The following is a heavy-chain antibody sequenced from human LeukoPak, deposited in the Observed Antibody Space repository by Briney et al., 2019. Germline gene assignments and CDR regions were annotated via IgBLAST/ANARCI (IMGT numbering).Heavy chain of an antibody. Sequence: PGRSLRLSCAASGFKFDEYAMHWVRQVPGKGLEWVAGINWESGSIGYAEPVKGRFIISRDDARNSLYLQMNTLGHEDTALYYCAKAQPTRYNYASRQGAFDIWGRGTMVTVSS. V-gene: IGHV3-9*01. CDR2: INWESGSI. J-gene: IGHJ3*02. CDR3: AKAQPTRYNYASRQGAFDI. CDR1: GFKFDEYA. D-gene: IGHD3-22*01.